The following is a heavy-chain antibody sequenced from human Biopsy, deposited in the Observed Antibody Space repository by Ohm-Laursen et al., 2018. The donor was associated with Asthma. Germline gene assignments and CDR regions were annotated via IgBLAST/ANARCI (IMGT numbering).Heavy chain of an antibody. J-gene: IGHJ3*02. D-gene: IGHD1-1*01. CDR1: GFSFSNFA. CDR2: ISKDASTQ. Sequence: SLRLSCAASGFSFSNFAIHWARQASGKGLEWVGVISKDASTQDYADSVKGRFTMARDNSKNTLDLQMNSLREEDTAVYYCVRDGTDDAFDIWGQGTVVSVSS. CDR3: VRDGTDDAFDI. V-gene: IGHV3-30*01.